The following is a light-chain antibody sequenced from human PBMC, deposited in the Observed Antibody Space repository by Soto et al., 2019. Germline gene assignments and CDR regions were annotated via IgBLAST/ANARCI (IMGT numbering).Light chain of an antibody. CDR1: QSVSSSY. CDR3: QQHSNWPPVT. Sequence: EIVMTQSPATLSVSPGERATLSCRASQSVSSSYLAWYQQKPGQAPRLLIYGASSRATGIPDRFSGSGSGTDFTLTISRREPSDDGVYYYQQHSNWPPVTFGGGTKVDIK. CDR2: GAS. J-gene: IGKJ4*02. V-gene: IGKV3D-20*02.